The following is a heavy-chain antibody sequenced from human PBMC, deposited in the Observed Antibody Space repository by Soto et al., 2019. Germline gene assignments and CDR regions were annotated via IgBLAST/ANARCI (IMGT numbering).Heavy chain of an antibody. CDR1: GASMSSGGYY. D-gene: IGHD6-6*01. Sequence: SETLSLTCTVSGASMSSGGYYWTWIRQSPGKGLEWIGYIYYSGSTYYNPSLESRVAISLDTPRSQFSLTLHSVTAADTAIDYCARDRHNNFFDPWGQGTLVTVS. CDR2: IYYSGST. J-gene: IGHJ5*02. CDR3: ARDRHNNFFDP. V-gene: IGHV4-31*03.